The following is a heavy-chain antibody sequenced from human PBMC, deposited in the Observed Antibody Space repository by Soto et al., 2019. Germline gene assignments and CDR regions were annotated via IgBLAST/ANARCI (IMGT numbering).Heavy chain of an antibody. CDR3: ARETGYMDV. Sequence: PSETLSLTCTVSGGSISSYYWSWIRQPPGKGLEWTGYIYYSGSTNYNPSLKSRVTISVDTSKNQFSLKLSSVTAADTAVYYCARETGYMDVWGKGTTVTVSS. CDR2: IYYSGST. J-gene: IGHJ6*03. CDR1: GGSISSYY. V-gene: IGHV4-59*01.